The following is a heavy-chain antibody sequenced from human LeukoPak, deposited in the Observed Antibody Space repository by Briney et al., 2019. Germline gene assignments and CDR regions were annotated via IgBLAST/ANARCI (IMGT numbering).Heavy chain of an antibody. Sequence: PGGSLRLSCAVSGFSFTYFAIHWVCQAPGQGLESVSVINTDGRITYYTDSVKGRFTISREKSKNTVYFQMGSLRGDDMAVYYCTRDGGSFCDFDYWGHGAMVTV. V-gene: IGHV3-64*02. CDR3: TRDGGSFCDFDY. J-gene: IGHJ4*03. CDR1: GFSFTYFA. CDR2: INTDGRIT. D-gene: IGHD1-26*01.